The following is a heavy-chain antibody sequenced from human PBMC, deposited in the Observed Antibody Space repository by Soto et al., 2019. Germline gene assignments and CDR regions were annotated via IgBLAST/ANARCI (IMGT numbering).Heavy chain of an antibody. CDR1: GGTFSRYT. V-gene: IGHV1-69*02. Sequence: SVKVSCKASGGTFSRYTISWVRQAPGQGLEWMGRIIPILGIANYAQKFQGRVTITADKSTSTAYMELSSLRSEDTAVYYCASPDIVVVVAAVKGAFDIWGQGTMVTVSS. CDR3: ASPDIVVVVAAVKGAFDI. J-gene: IGHJ3*02. D-gene: IGHD2-15*01. CDR2: IIPILGIA.